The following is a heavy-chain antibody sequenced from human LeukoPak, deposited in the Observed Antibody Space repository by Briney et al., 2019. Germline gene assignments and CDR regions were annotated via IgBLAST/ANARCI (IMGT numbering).Heavy chain of an antibody. D-gene: IGHD2/OR15-2a*01. CDR1: GLIVSNYF. J-gene: IGHJ4*02. CDR3: AREYGNGTFD. V-gene: IGHV3-53*01. Sequence: GGSLRLSCAASGLIVSNYFMTWVRQAPGKGLECVSVIYSGGATYYADSVKGRFTISRDNSKNTLYLQMNSLRAEDTAVYFCAREYGNGTFDWGQGTLVTVSS. CDR2: IYSGGAT.